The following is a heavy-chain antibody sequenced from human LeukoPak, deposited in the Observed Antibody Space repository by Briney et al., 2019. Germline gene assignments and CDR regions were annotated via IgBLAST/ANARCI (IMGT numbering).Heavy chain of an antibody. CDR1: GYTFTSYY. CDR3: ARAEGTTVTTRGWFDP. J-gene: IGHJ5*02. D-gene: IGHD4-17*01. V-gene: IGHV1-46*01. CDR2: INPSGDST. Sequence: ASVKVSCKASGYTFTSYYMHWVRQAPGQGLEWMGIINPSGDSTIYAQKFQGRVTMTRDTSMSTVYMQLSSLRSEDTAVFYCARAEGTTVTTRGWFDPWGQGTLVTVSS.